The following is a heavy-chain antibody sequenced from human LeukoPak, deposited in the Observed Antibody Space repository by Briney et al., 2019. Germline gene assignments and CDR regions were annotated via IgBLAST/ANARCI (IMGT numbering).Heavy chain of an antibody. D-gene: IGHD3-3*01. CDR3: ARDHYDFWSGYVH. CDR2: ISYDGSNK. Sequence: GRSLRLSCAASGFTFSSYAMHWVRQAPGKGLEWVAVISYDGSNKYYADSVKGRFTISRDNSKNTLYLQMNSLRAEDTAVYYCARDHYDFWSGYVHWGRGTLVTVSS. V-gene: IGHV3-30*01. J-gene: IGHJ4*02. CDR1: GFTFSSYA.